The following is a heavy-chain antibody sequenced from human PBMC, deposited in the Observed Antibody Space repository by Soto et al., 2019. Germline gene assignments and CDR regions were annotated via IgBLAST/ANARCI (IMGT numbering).Heavy chain of an antibody. Sequence: QVQLQESGPGLVKTSETLSLSCTVSGVSISSFYWSWLRQSPGKGLAWIASMYYSGSTKYNPSLKSRVTMSADTSKNQFSLRLSSVIVADTAVYYCARDLTMENWFDPWGQGTLVTVSS. CDR3: ARDLTMENWFDP. CDR1: GVSISSFY. CDR2: MYYSGST. J-gene: IGHJ5*02. D-gene: IGHD2-2*01. V-gene: IGHV4-59*01.